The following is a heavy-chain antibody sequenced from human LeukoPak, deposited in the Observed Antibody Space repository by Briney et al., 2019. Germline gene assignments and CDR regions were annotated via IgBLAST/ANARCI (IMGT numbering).Heavy chain of an antibody. CDR1: GFTFTSSA. V-gene: IGHV1-58*02. J-gene: IGHJ4*02. D-gene: IGHD3-22*01. Sequence: SVKVSCKASGFTFTSSAMQWVRQARGQRLEWIGWIVVGSGNTNYAQKFQERVTITRDMSTSTAYMELSSLRSEDTAVYYCAASLTGDSSGYYSPFDYWGQGTLVTVSS. CDR3: AASLTGDSSGYYSPFDY. CDR2: IVVGSGNT.